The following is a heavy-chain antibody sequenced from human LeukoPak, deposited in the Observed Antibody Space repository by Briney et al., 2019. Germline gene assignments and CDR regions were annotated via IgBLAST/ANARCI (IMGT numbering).Heavy chain of an antibody. V-gene: IGHV1-2*02. D-gene: IGHD3-9*01. CDR1: GYTFTGYY. Sequence: ASVTVSCKASGYTFTGYYMHWVRQAPGQGLEWMGWINPNSGGTKYEQKFQGRVTVTRDTSINTAYMELTGPTYDDTAVYYCARGRNYDILTGWGQGTLVTVPS. CDR2: INPNSGGT. J-gene: IGHJ4*02. CDR3: ARGRNYDILTG.